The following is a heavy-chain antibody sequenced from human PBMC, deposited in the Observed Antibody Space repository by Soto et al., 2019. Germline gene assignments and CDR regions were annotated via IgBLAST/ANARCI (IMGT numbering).Heavy chain of an antibody. J-gene: IGHJ4*02. D-gene: IGHD3-9*01. Sequence: TGGSLRLSCVASGFNLSHPWMTWVRQAAGKGLEWVGRIKSKTDGGTADHAAPVKGRATISRDDSKNTVYLQMNSLKTEDTAVYYCTTGIYYDILTGYHNVAYWGQGALVTVSS. CDR2: IKSKTDGGTA. V-gene: IGHV3-15*01. CDR1: GFNLSHPW. CDR3: TTGIYYDILTGYHNVAY.